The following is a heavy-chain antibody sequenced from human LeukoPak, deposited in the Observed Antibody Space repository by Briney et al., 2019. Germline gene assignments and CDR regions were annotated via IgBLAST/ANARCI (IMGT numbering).Heavy chain of an antibody. J-gene: IGHJ4*02. CDR2: IDPTDSYT. D-gene: IGHD2/OR15-2a*01. Sequence: GESLKISCKGSGYSFTSYWIGWVRQMPGKGLEWMGRIDPTDSYTDHSPSFQGHVTISVDRSISTAYLQWSSLKTPDTAMYYCARQIENIASLDYWGQGTLVTVSS. CDR1: GYSFTSYW. CDR3: ARQIENIASLDY. V-gene: IGHV5-10-1*01.